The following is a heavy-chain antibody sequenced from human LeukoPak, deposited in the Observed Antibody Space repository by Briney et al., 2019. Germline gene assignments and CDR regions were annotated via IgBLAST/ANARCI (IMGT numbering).Heavy chain of an antibody. CDR3: ARSFRGGSYQTVPGY. D-gene: IGHD1-26*01. CDR2: ISSSSSTI. V-gene: IGHV3-11*01. J-gene: IGHJ4*02. Sequence: GGSLRLSCAASGFTFSDYYMSWIRQAPGKGLEWVSYISSSSSTIQYADSVKGRFTISRDNAKNSLYLQMNSLRAEDTAVYYCARSFRGGSYQTVPGYWGQGTLVTVSS. CDR1: GFTFSDYY.